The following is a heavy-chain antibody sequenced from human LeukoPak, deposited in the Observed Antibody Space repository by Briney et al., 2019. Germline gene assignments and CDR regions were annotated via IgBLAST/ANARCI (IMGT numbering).Heavy chain of an antibody. Sequence: GASVKVSCKASGYTFTGYYMYWVRQAPGQGLEWMGWINPNSGAIHYAQKFQGRVTMTRDTSIRTAYMELSRLTSDDTAVYYCARDMDSGPDFFDYWGLGTLVTVSS. D-gene: IGHD1-26*01. CDR1: GYTFTGYY. CDR2: INPNSGAI. CDR3: ARDMDSGPDFFDY. V-gene: IGHV1-2*02. J-gene: IGHJ4*02.